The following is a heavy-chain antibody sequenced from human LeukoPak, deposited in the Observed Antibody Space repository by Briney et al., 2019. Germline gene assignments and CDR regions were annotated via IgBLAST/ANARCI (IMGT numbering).Heavy chain of an antibody. Sequence: ASVKVSCKASGYTLTDHHILWLRQLPGQGLAWLGWIQANSGATKFAQDFQSRVTMTRDATTNTAYMELRSLRSDDTAIYYCGRDPTDGYAHADYWGQGNLVTVSS. V-gene: IGHV1-2*02. J-gene: IGHJ4*02. CDR3: GRDPTDGYAHADY. CDR1: GYTLTDHH. CDR2: IQANSGAT. D-gene: IGHD5-24*01.